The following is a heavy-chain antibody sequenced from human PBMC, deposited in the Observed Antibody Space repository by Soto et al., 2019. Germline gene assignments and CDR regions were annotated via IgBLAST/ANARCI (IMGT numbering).Heavy chain of an antibody. CDR3: ARASFLEWLQLDY. D-gene: IGHD3-3*01. V-gene: IGHV4-59*01. J-gene: IGHJ4*02. CDR1: GGSISSYY. Sequence: SETLSLTCTVSGGSISSYYWSWIRQPPGKGLEWIGNIYYSGRTNYNPSLKSRVAISVDTSKNQFSLKLSPVTAADTAVYYSARASFLEWLQLDYWGQGTLVTVSS. CDR2: IYYSGRT.